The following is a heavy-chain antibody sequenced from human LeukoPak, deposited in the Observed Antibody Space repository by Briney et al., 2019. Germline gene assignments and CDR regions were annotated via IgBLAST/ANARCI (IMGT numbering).Heavy chain of an antibody. CDR1: GYTLTELS. CDR3: ATAIPDYDFWSGCV. D-gene: IGHD3-3*01. CDR2: FDPEDGET. Sequence: GASVKVSCKVSGYTLTELSMHWVRQAPGKGLEWMGGFDPEDGETIYAQKFQGRVTMTEDTSTDTAYMGLSSLRSEDTAVYYCATAIPDYDFWSGCVWGQGTLVTASS. J-gene: IGHJ4*02. V-gene: IGHV1-24*01.